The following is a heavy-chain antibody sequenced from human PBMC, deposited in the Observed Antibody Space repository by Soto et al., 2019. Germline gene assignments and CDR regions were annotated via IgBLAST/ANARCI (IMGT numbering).Heavy chain of an antibody. CDR3: ARGDDSGSFDY. J-gene: IGHJ4*02. D-gene: IGHD3-10*01. CDR1: GYIFTNYY. V-gene: IGHV1-2*02. CDR2: LNPNSGGS. Sequence: GASVKVSCKASGYIFTNYYIHWVRLAPGQGLEWMGWLNPNSGGSGHAQKFQGRVTMTRDTSISTAYMELSSLTSDDRALYYCARGDDSGSFDYWGQGTLVTSPQ.